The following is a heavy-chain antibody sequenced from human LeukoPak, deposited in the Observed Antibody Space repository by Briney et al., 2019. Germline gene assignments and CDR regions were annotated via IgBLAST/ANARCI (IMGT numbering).Heavy chain of an antibody. J-gene: IGHJ3*02. CDR1: GFTFSSYS. V-gene: IGHV3-21*01. CDR3: ARDYCSSTSCYYLLDDAFDI. D-gene: IGHD2-2*01. CDR2: ISSSSSYI. Sequence: GGSLRLSCAASGFTFSSYSMNWVRQAPGKGLEWVSSISSSSSYIYYADSVKGRFTISRDNAKNSLYLQMNSLRAEDTAVYYCARDYCSSTSCYYLLDDAFDIWGQGTMVTVSS.